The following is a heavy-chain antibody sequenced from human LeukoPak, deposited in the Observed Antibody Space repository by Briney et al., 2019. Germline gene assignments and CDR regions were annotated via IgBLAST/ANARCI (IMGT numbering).Heavy chain of an antibody. J-gene: IGHJ4*02. CDR3: ARTELRYLDWLLPFDY. V-gene: IGHV1-2*02. CDR2: INPNSGGT. Sequence: ASVKVSCKASGYTFTGYYMHWVRQAPGQGLEWMGWINPNSGGTNYAQKFQGRVTMTRDTSISTAYMELSRLRSDDTAVYYCARTELRYLDWLLPFDYWGQGTLVTVSS. CDR1: GYTFTGYY. D-gene: IGHD3-9*01.